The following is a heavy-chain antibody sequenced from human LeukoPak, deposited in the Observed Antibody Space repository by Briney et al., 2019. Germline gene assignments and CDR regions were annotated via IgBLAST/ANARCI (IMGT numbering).Heavy chain of an antibody. CDR1: GFTFSSYA. CDR2: ISYDGSNK. V-gene: IGHV3-30-3*01. CDR3: ARVRAAIGA. J-gene: IGHJ5*02. Sequence: PGRSLRLSCAASGFTFSSYAMHWVRQAPGKGLERVAVISYDGSNKYYADSVKGRFTISRDNSNNTLYLQMNSLRAEDTAVYYCARVRAAIGAWGQGTLVTVSS. D-gene: IGHD6-25*01.